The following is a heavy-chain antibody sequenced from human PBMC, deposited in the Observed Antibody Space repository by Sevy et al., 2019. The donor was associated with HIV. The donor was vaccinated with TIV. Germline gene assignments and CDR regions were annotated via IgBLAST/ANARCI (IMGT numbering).Heavy chain of an antibody. CDR1: GYTFSDSGYY. D-gene: IGHD3-3*01. Sequence: ASVKVSCKASGYTFSDSGYYVHWVRQARGQGLEWMGWINPISGATNYAQKFQGRVTMTSDTSVSTANMELSRLTSDDTAVYYCARESYDFWTGPVDYDYGMDVWGQGTTVTVSS. J-gene: IGHJ6*02. CDR2: INPISGAT. CDR3: ARESYDFWTGPVDYDYGMDV. V-gene: IGHV1-2*02.